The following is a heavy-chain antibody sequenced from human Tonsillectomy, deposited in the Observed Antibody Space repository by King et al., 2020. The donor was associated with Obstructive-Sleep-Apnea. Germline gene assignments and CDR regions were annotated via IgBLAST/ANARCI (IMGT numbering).Heavy chain of an antibody. CDR1: AYGFANYW. CDR3: VRSDTAGYLDY. D-gene: IGHD2-21*02. Sequence: QLVQSGAEVKKPGESLRISCKGSAYGFANYWIAWVRQMPGKGLEWMGIVYPGDSDTTYNPSFQGHVTFSTDKSIKTTYLQWSSLKASDTAIYYCVRSDTAGYLDYWGQGTPVTVSS. CDR2: VYPGDSDT. J-gene: IGHJ4*02. V-gene: IGHV5-51*01.